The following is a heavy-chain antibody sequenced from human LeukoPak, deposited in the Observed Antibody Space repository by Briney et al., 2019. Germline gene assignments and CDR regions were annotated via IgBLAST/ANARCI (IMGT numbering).Heavy chain of an antibody. J-gene: IGHJ6*02. D-gene: IGHD2-2*01. V-gene: IGHV4-34*01. CDR1: GGSFSGYY. CDR2: INHSGGT. CDR3: ASGDIVVVPAAPYYYYYGMDV. Sequence: SETLSLTCAVYGGSFSGYYWSWIRQPPGKGLEWIGEINHSGGTNYNPSLKSRVTISVDTSKNQFSLKLSSVTAADTAVYYCASGDIVVVPAAPYYYYYGMDVWGQGTTVTVSS.